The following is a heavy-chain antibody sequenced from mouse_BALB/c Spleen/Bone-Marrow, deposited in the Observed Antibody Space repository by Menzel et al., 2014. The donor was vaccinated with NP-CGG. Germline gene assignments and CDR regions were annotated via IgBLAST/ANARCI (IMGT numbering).Heavy chain of an antibody. Sequence: EVQRVESGGGLVQPGGSRKLSCAASGFTFSSFGMHWVRQAPEKGLEWVAFISSGSSIIYYADTVKGRFTISRDNPKNTLFLQMTSLRSEDTAMYYCARSQFYGNYSDSWGQGTTLTVSS. CDR2: ISSGSSII. J-gene: IGHJ2*01. CDR3: ARSQFYGNYSDS. CDR1: GFTFSSFG. D-gene: IGHD2-1*01. V-gene: IGHV5-17*02.